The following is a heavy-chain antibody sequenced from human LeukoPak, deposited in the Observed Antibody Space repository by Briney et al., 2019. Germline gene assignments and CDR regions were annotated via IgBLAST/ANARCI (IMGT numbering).Heavy chain of an antibody. V-gene: IGHV4-39*07. Sequence: SETLSLTCTVSGGSISSSSYYWGWIRQPPGKGLEWIGSIYYSGSTYYNPSLKSRVTISVDTSKNQFSLKLSSVTAADTAVYYCASTYCGGDCYSPPDAFDIWGQGTMVTVSS. J-gene: IGHJ3*02. CDR2: IYYSGST. D-gene: IGHD2-21*02. CDR3: ASTYCGGDCYSPPDAFDI. CDR1: GGSISSSSYY.